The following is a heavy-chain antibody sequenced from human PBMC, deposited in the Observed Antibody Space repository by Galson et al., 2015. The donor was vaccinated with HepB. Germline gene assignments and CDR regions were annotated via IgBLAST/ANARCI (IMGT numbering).Heavy chain of an antibody. CDR3: ARGFGLSQGLGLDY. CDR2: INPNSGGT. Sequence: SVKVSCKASGYTFTGYYMHWVRQAPGQGLEWMGWINPNSGGTNYAQKFQGWVTMTRDTSISTAYMELSRLRSDDTAVYYCARGFGLSQGLGLDYWGQGTLVTVSS. J-gene: IGHJ4*02. D-gene: IGHD3-16*01. CDR1: GYTFTGYY. V-gene: IGHV1-2*04.